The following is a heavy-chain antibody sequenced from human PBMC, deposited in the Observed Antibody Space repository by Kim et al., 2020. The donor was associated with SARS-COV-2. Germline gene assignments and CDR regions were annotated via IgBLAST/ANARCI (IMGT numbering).Heavy chain of an antibody. CDR3: ARQSSGSLNFCYYGMDV. J-gene: IGHJ6*02. Sequence: SETLSLTCTVSGGSISSSSYYWGWIRQPPGKGLEWIGSIYYSGSTYYNPSLKSRVTISVDTSKNQFSLKLSSVTAADTAVYYCARQSSGSLNFCYYGMDVWGQGTTVTVPS. D-gene: IGHD1-26*01. CDR1: GGSISSSSYY. V-gene: IGHV4-39*01. CDR2: IYYSGST.